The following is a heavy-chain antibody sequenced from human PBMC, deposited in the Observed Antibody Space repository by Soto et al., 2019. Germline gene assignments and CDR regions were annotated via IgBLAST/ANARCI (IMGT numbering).Heavy chain of an antibody. CDR2: VTGDGATT. D-gene: IGHD2-8*01. V-gene: IGHV3-23*01. CDR1: GFTFSSYA. J-gene: IGHJ4*02. Sequence: EVQLSESGGDLVQPGGSLRLSCAASGFTFSSYAMSWVRQAPGKGPEWVAAVTGDGATTWHVDSVKGRFTISRDNSKNTLYLQMSSLRPEDTAVYYCATQSPRGTNGVYPFDSWGQGALVTVSS. CDR3: ATQSPRGTNGVYPFDS.